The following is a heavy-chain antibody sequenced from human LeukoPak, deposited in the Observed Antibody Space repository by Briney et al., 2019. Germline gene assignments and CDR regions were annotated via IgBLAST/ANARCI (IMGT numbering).Heavy chain of an antibody. CDR1: GGTFSSYA. J-gene: IGHJ4*02. D-gene: IGHD3-22*01. V-gene: IGHV1-69*06. Sequence: SVKVSCKASGGTFSSYAISWVRQAPGQGLEWMGGIIPIFGTANYAQKFQGRVTITADKSTSTAYMELSSLRSEDTAVYYCARTGYYYDSSGYYLRFFDYWGQGTLVTVSS. CDR2: IIPIFGTA. CDR3: ARTGYYYDSSGYYLRFFDY.